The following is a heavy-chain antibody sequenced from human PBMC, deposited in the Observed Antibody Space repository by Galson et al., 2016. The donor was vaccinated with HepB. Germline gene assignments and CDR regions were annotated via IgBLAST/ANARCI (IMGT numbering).Heavy chain of an antibody. CDR3: ARTDGFGELFPFEY. D-gene: IGHD3-10*01. J-gene: IGHJ4*02. V-gene: IGHV4-59*08. CDR1: GGSLSNYY. Sequence: SETLSLTCTVSGGSLSNYYWSWLRQSPGEGLEWIGYTHKSGSTEYSPPLKRRVTISLDASKNWFSLQLSSVTAADTAVYYCARTDGFGELFPFEYWGQGTLVTVSS. CDR2: THKSGST.